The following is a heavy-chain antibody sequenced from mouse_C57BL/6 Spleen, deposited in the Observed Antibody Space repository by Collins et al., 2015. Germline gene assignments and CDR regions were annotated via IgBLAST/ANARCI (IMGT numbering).Heavy chain of an antibody. CDR1: GYSFTGYT. CDR2: INPYNGGT. CDR3: AHTGTGNAMDY. D-gene: IGHD4-1*01. Sequence: EVQLQQSGPELVKPGASMKISCKASGYSFTGYTMNWVKQSHGKNLERIGLINPYNGGTSYNQKFKGKATLTVDKSSSTAYMELLSLTSEDSAVYYCAHTGTGNAMDYWGQGTSVTVSS. J-gene: IGHJ4*01. V-gene: IGHV1-18*01.